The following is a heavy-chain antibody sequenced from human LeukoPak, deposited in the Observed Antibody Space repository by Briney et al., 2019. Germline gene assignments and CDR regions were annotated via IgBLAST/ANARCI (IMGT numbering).Heavy chain of an antibody. J-gene: IGHJ4*02. CDR2: IHPADSDT. CDR3: ARTYTSGWCAN. D-gene: IGHD6-13*01. V-gene: IGHV5-51*01. Sequence: KIGESLKISCKGSGYSFTDFWIGWVRQLPGKGLEWMGNIHPADSDTRYSPSFQGHVTISADKSINTAYLQWTSLNASDTAMYYCARTYTSGWCANWGQGTLVTVSS. CDR1: GYSFTDFW.